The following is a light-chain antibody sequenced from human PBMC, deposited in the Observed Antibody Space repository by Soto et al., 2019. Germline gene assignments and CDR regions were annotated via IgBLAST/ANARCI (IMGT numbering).Light chain of an antibody. Sequence: EIVLTQSPGSLSLSPGVRASLSCRDSQSVSSTFFAWYQQRPGQAPRLLMYGASSRATGIPERFSGSGSGTDFTLTISRLEPEDFGVYYCQQFESSVTFGQGTKVEIK. J-gene: IGKJ1*01. V-gene: IGKV3-20*01. CDR1: QSVSSTF. CDR2: GAS. CDR3: QQFESSVT.